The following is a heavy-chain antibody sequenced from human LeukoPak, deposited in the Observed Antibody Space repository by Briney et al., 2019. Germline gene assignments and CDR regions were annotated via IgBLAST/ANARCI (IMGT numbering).Heavy chain of an antibody. CDR2: IIPIFGTA. CDR1: GGTFSSYA. V-gene: IGHV1-69*06. D-gene: IGHD3-9*01. CDR3: AINGDYDILTGYYH. J-gene: IGHJ4*02. Sequence: SVKVSCKASGGTFSSYAISWVRQAPGQGLEWMGGIIPIFGTANYAQKFQGRVTNTADKSTSTAYMELSSLRSEDTAVYYCAINGDYDILTGYYHWGQGTLVTVSS.